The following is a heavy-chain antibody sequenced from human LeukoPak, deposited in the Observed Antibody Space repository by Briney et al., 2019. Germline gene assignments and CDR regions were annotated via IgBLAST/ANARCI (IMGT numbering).Heavy chain of an antibody. V-gene: IGHV4-59*01. CDR3: ARAGRWEGRPHAFDI. J-gene: IGHJ3*02. Sequence: PSETLSLTCTVSGGSISSYYWNWIRQPPGEGLEWIGYIYYSGITNYNPSLKSRVTISVYTSKSQFSLKLSSVTAADTALYYCARAGRWEGRPHAFDIWGQGTMVTVSS. CDR2: IYYSGIT. CDR1: GGSISSYY. D-gene: IGHD1-26*01.